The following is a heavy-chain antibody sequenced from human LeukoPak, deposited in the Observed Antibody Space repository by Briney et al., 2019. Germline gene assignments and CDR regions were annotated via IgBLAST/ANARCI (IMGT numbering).Heavy chain of an antibody. J-gene: IGHJ6*03. CDR2: FSFNGEST. D-gene: IGHD2-2*01. CDR3: AKDGRSSASLDLYYYYYYMDV. CDR1: GFTFSSYA. V-gene: IGHV3-23*01. Sequence: GGSLRLSCAASGFTFSSYAMTWVRQAPGKGLEWVSSFSFNGESTYYADSAKGRFTISRDNSKNTLYLQMNSLRAEDTAVYYCAKDGRSSASLDLYYYYYYMDVWGKGTTVTVSS.